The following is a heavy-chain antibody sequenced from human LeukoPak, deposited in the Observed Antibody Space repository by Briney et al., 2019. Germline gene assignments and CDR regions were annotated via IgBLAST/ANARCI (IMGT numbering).Heavy chain of an antibody. V-gene: IGHV1-69*06. Sequence: SVKVSCKASGGTFSSYAISWVRQAPGQGLEWMGGIIPIFGPANYAQKFQGRVTITADKSTSTAYMELSSLRSEDPAVYYCARGGMRDNSGYAPDYWGQGTLVTVSS. CDR3: ARGGMRDNSGYAPDY. D-gene: IGHD3-22*01. CDR1: GGTFSSYA. J-gene: IGHJ4*02. CDR2: IIPIFGPA.